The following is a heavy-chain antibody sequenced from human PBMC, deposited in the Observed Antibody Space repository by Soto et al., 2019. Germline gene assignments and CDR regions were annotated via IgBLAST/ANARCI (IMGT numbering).Heavy chain of an antibody. V-gene: IGHV3-23*01. CDR1: GFTFGNFA. J-gene: IGHJ4*01. CDR3: ATFRGITCGEYHLDY. D-gene: IGHD3-10*01. Sequence: QLLESGGGLVQSGGSQRLSCAASGFTFGNFAMSWVRQAPGKGLEWVSGIGGRGTTFYADSVKGRSTLARDNSKYTRHLQMNLLRAEDMCGYYCATFRGITCGEYHLDYWGHGALVTGSS. CDR2: IGGRGTT.